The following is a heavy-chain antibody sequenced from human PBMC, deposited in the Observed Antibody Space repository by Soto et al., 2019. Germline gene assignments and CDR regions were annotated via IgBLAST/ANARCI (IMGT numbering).Heavy chain of an antibody. Sequence: LGESLKISCKGSGYSFTSYWIGWVRQMPGKGLEWMGIIYPGDSDTRYSPSFQGQVTISADKSISTAYLQWSSLKASDTAMYYCARHPPRDYYYYGMDVWGQGTTVTVSS. CDR2: IYPGDSDT. CDR1: GYSFTSYW. CDR3: ARHPPRDYYYYGMDV. V-gene: IGHV5-51*01. J-gene: IGHJ6*02.